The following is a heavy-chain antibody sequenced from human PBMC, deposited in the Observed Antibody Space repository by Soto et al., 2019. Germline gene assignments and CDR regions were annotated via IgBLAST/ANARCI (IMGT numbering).Heavy chain of an antibody. D-gene: IGHD6-6*01. CDR2: ISWNSGSI. Sequence: GGSLRLSCAASGFTFDDYAMHWVRQAPGKGLEWVSGISWNSGSIGYADSVKGRFTISRDNAKNSLYLQMNSLRAEDTALYYCAKDIRGSSSGNYHYFDYWGQGTLVTVSS. V-gene: IGHV3-9*01. CDR3: AKDIRGSSSGNYHYFDY. J-gene: IGHJ4*02. CDR1: GFTFDDYA.